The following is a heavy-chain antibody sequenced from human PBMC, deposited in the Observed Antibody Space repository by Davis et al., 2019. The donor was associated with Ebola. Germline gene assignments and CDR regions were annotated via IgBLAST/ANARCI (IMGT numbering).Heavy chain of an antibody. V-gene: IGHV4-59*08. J-gene: IGHJ4*02. CDR3: ARMKWELQRVLDN. D-gene: IGHD1-26*01. CDR2: ISYRGGT. CDR1: GDSINSQY. Sequence: MPSETLSLTCSVSGDSINSQYWSWIRQSPGKGLEWIGYISYRGGTNYSPSLKSRVTISLDTSQNQFSLKMTSVTAADTAIYYCARMKWELQRVLDNWGQGTLVPVSS.